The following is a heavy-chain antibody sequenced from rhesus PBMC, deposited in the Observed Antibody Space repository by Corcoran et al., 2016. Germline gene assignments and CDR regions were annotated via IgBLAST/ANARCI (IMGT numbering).Heavy chain of an antibody. D-gene: IGHD4-35*01. Sequence: QLQLQESGPGLVKPSETLSVTCAVSGGSISSSYWSWIRQAPGKGREWIGYIYGSGSSTNYNPSLKSRVTLSVDTSKNQLSLKLSSVTTADTAVYYCARLYGNYWYFDLWGPGTPITISS. CDR3: ARLYGNYWYFDL. J-gene: IGHJ2*01. CDR1: GGSISSSY. V-gene: IGHV4-169*01. CDR2: IYGSGSST.